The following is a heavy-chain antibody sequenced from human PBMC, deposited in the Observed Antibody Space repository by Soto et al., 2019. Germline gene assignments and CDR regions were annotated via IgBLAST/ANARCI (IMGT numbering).Heavy chain of an antibody. J-gene: IGHJ4*02. CDR2: ISVSGVST. CDR1: GFTFSNDA. D-gene: IGHD3-22*01. V-gene: IGHV3-23*01. Sequence: GGSLRLSCAASGFTFSNDAMSWVRQAPGKGLEWVSGISVSGVSTDYADSVRGRFTISRDNSKNTLYLQMNSLRAEDTAVYYCAKDRVYYYDSSGYTYYFDYWGQGTLVTAPQ. CDR3: AKDRVYYYDSSGYTYYFDY.